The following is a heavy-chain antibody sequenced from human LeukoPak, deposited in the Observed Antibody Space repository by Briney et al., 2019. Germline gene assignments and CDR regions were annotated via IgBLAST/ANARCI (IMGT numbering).Heavy chain of an antibody. V-gene: IGHV2-5*08. Sequence: SGPTLVHPREALTLTYTFSGFSLTTSGMCVNWIRHPPVKALEWLTLIYWDDDKRYSPPLKSRLTTTQDTSKNQVVLTMTNMDPADTATYYCAHRRAAAGSDREYYFDYWGQGALVTVSS. J-gene: IGHJ4*02. CDR1: GFSLTTSGMC. CDR3: AHRRAAAGSDREYYFDY. CDR2: IYWDDDK. D-gene: IGHD6-13*01.